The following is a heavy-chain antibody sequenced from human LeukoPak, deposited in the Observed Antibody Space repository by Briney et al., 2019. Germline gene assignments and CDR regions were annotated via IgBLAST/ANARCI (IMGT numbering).Heavy chain of an antibody. CDR1: GYTFTSYG. Sequence: ASVKVSCKASGYTFTSYGISWVRQALGQGLEWMGWISAYNGNTNYAQKLQGRVTMTTDTSTSTAYMELRSLRSDDTAVYYCARILYGDYLFDYWGQGTLVTVSS. CDR3: ARILYGDYLFDY. J-gene: IGHJ4*02. D-gene: IGHD4-17*01. V-gene: IGHV1-18*04. CDR2: ISAYNGNT.